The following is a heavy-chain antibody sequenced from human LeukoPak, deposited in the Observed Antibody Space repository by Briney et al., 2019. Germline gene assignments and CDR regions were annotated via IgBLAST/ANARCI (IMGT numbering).Heavy chain of an antibody. CDR1: RFTFSNYW. V-gene: IGHV3-7*01. J-gene: IGHJ4*02. Sequence: PGGSLRLSCAASRFTFSNYWMNWVRQAPGKGLQWAAKIKQDGSEKYYVDSVSGRFTISRDNAKNAVYLQMNSLRGEDTAVYYCAREGYCSGGICAFDYWGQGTLVTVSS. CDR3: AREGYCSGGICAFDY. CDR2: IKQDGSEK. D-gene: IGHD2-15*01.